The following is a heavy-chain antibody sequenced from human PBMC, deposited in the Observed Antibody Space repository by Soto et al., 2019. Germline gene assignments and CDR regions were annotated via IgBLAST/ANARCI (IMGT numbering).Heavy chain of an antibody. Sequence: QLQLQESGAGLVKPSQTLSLTCAVSGVSISSGGYSWSWIRQPPGKGLEWLGYIYHSGSTYYNPALRSRVNISVDRSKKQFSLKQSSVTAADTAVYYCASLRDYYDSSGYYSAEYFQHWGQGTLVTVSS. CDR1: GVSISSGGYS. CDR3: ASLRDYYDSSGYYSAEYFQH. J-gene: IGHJ1*01. CDR2: IYHSGST. V-gene: IGHV4-30-2*01. D-gene: IGHD3-22*01.